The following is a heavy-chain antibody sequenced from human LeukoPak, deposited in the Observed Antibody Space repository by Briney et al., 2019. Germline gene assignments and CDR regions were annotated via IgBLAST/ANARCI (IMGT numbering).Heavy chain of an antibody. CDR3: ARNYDFWSGYSSGY. V-gene: IGHV4-30-2*01. D-gene: IGHD3-3*01. CDR2: IYHSGST. J-gene: IGHJ4*02. Sequence: PSETLSLTCTVSGGSISSGGYYWSWIRQPPGKGLEWIGYIYHSGSTYYNPSLKSRVTIPVDRSKNQFSLKLSSVTAADTAVYYCARNYDFWSGYSSGYWGQGTLVTVSS. CDR1: GGSISSGGYY.